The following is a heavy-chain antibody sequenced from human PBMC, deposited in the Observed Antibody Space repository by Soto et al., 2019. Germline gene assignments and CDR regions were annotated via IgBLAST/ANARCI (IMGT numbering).Heavy chain of an antibody. Sequence: QVQLQPSGPGLVKPSQTLSLTCAISGDSVSSNSAAWNWIRQSPSRGLEWLGRTYYRSKWYNDYAVSVKSRIPINQDPSKNQFSLQRNSVTPEETAVYYCARGLSSGRNNWFDPWGQGTLVPVSS. D-gene: IGHD6-19*01. CDR1: GDSVSSNSAA. CDR2: TYYRSKWYN. V-gene: IGHV6-1*01. CDR3: ARGLSSGRNNWFDP. J-gene: IGHJ5*02.